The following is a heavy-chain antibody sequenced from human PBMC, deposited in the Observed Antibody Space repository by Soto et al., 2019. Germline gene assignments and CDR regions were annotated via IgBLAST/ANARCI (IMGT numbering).Heavy chain of an antibody. CDR2: VHPSGST. Sequence: SETLSLTCAVFSASLGDHYWAGLRQSPDKRLECIGEVHPSGSTDYNPSLKSRLTLSLDTSKNQFSLKVASVTAADTAVYFCARGKPSGYRFGPRNFFYYGLDVWGPGTTVTVSS. CDR1: SASLGDHY. CDR3: ARGKPSGYRFGPRNFFYYGLDV. J-gene: IGHJ6*02. V-gene: IGHV4-34*01. D-gene: IGHD5-18*01.